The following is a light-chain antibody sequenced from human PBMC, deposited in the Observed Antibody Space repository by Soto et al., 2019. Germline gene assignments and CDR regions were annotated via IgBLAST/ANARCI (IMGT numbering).Light chain of an antibody. CDR1: QGISNL. J-gene: IGKJ2*01. CDR2: AAS. Sequence: DIQMTQSPSSLSASVGDRVTITCRASQGISNLLGWFQHKPGKAPKRLIYAASSLQDGVPSRCSGSGSGTEFTLTITGLQPEDFADYYCLQHNTYPNTFGQGTKLEIK. V-gene: IGKV1-17*01. CDR3: LQHNTYPNT.